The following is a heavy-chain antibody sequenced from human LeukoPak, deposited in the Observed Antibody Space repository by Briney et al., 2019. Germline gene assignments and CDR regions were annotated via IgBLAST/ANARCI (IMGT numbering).Heavy chain of an antibody. J-gene: IGHJ4*02. CDR1: GLTVSSNS. D-gene: IGHD3-10*01. CDR3: ARGMRMVRGVTFDY. CDR2: IYSGGST. Sequence: GGSLRLSCAASGLTVSSNSMSWVRQAPGKGLEWVSVIYSGGSTYYADSVKGRFTISRDNSKNTLYLQMNSLRAEDTAVYYCARGMRMVRGVTFDYWGQGTLVTVSS. V-gene: IGHV3-53*05.